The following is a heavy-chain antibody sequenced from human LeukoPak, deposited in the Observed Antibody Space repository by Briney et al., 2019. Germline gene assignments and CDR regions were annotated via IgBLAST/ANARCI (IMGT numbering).Heavy chain of an antibody. CDR2: ISWNSGSI. V-gene: IGHV3-9*01. Sequence: GGSLRLSCAASGFPFSTYAMHWVRQAPGKGLEWVSGISWNSGSIGYADSVKGRFTISRDNAKNSLYLQMNSLRAEDTALYYCAKDGGYTLGLDAWGQGTTVTVSS. CDR1: GFPFSTYA. D-gene: IGHD5-12*01. J-gene: IGHJ6*02. CDR3: AKDGGYTLGLDA.